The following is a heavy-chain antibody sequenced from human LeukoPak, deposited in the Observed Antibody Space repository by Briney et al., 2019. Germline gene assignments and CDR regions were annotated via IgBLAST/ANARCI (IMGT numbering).Heavy chain of an antibody. Sequence: GGSLRLSCAASGFTVSANYMSWVRQAPGKGLEWVAFIRYDGSNKYYADSVKGRFTISRDNSKNTLYLQMNSLRAEDTAVYYCAKDHDFWSGYYTTPSFDYWCQGTLVTVSS. CDR3: AKDHDFWSGYYTTPSFDY. CDR2: IRYDGSNK. D-gene: IGHD3-3*01. J-gene: IGHJ4*02. CDR1: GFTVSANY. V-gene: IGHV3-30*02.